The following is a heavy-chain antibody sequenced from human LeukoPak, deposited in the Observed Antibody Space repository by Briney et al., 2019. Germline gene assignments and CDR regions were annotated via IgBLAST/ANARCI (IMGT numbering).Heavy chain of an antibody. V-gene: IGHV4-38-2*02. CDR3: ARQTGSGLFILP. D-gene: IGHD3/OR15-3a*01. J-gene: IGHJ4*02. CDR2: IYYSGNT. CDR1: GYSISSGYY. Sequence: SETLSLTCTVSGYSISSGYYWGWIRQPPGKGLDWIGSIYYSGNTYYNASLKSQVSISIDTSKNQFSLRLTSVTAADTAVYYCARQTGSGLFILPGGQGTLVTVSS.